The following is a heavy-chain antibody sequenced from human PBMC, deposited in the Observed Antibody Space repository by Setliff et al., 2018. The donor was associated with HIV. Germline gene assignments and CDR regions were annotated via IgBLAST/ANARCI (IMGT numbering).Heavy chain of an antibody. Sequence: GASVKVSCKASGGPFRSYSINWVRQAPGQGLEWMGTIIPFIDAKHYAQSFQGRLTITADESSTTAYMELSSLRLHDTAVYYCAKAAAEMTTIAFGGPPGYWGQVTLVTVSS. CDR3: AKAAAEMTTIAFGGPPGY. V-gene: IGHV1-69*11. D-gene: IGHD3-16*01. J-gene: IGHJ4*02. CDR1: GGPFRSYS. CDR2: IIPFIDAK.